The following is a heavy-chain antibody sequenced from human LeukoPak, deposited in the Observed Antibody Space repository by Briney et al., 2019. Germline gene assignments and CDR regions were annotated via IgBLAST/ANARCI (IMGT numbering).Heavy chain of an antibody. V-gene: IGHV3-48*04. CDR1: AFTFNTYS. Sequence: GGSLRLSCVASAFTFNTYSMNWVRQAPGKGLEWVSSISSSGSAIFYADSVRGRFTISRDNAKNSLFLQMNSLRAEDTAVYYCARDLDVVVGPAHYDALDLWGQGTTVTVS. CDR3: ARDLDVVVGPAHYDALDL. D-gene: IGHD2-15*01. CDR2: ISSSGSAI. J-gene: IGHJ3*01.